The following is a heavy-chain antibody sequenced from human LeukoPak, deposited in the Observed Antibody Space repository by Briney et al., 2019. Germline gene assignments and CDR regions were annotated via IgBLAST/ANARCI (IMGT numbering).Heavy chain of an antibody. CDR3: ARWRAGIAVAVDY. D-gene: IGHD6-19*01. Sequence: GGSLRLSCAASGFTFSKYGIHWVRQAPGKGLEWVALIWYDGSNKFHADSVKGRFTISRDNSKNTLYLQMNSLRAEDTAVYYCARWRAGIAVAVDYWGQGTLVTVSS. V-gene: IGHV3-33*01. J-gene: IGHJ4*02. CDR1: GFTFSKYG. CDR2: IWYDGSNK.